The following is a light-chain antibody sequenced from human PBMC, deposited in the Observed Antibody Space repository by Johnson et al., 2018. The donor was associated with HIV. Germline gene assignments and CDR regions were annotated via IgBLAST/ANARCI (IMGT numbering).Light chain of an antibody. CDR3: GTWDSSLSAYV. V-gene: IGLV1-51*02. CDR1: SSNIGNNY. CDR2: ENN. J-gene: IGLJ1*01. Sequence: SVLTQPPSVSAAPGQKVTISCSGRSSNIGNNYVSWYQQLPGTAPKLLIYENNKRPSGIPDRFSGSKSGTSATLGITGLQTGDEADYYCGTWDSSLSAYVFGTGTKVTVL.